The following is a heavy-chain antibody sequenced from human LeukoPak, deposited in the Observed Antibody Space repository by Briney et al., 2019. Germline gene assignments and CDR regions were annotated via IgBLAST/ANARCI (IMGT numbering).Heavy chain of an antibody. J-gene: IGHJ5*02. D-gene: IGHD4-17*01. Sequence: GSSVKVSCKASGGTFSSYAISWVRQAPGQGLEWMGRIIPIFGTANYAQKFQGRVTITTDESTSTAYMELSSLRSEDTAVYYCARGRPPLRHLKRYNWFDPWGQGTLVTVSS. V-gene: IGHV1-69*05. CDR3: ARGRPPLRHLKRYNWFDP. CDR2: IIPIFGTA. CDR1: GGTFSSYA.